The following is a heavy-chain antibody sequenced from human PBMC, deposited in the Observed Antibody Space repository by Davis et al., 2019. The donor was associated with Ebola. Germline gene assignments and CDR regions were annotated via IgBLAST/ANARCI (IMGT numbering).Heavy chain of an antibody. CDR3: ARVPLYYYGMDV. V-gene: IGHV3-53*01. Sequence: GGSLRLSCAASGFTVSSNYMSWVRQAPGKGLEWVSVIYSSGSTYYADSVKGRFTISRDNSKNTLYLQMNSLRAEDTAVYYCARVPLYYYGMDVWGQGTTVTVSS. CDR1: GFTVSSNY. J-gene: IGHJ6*02. CDR2: IYSSGST.